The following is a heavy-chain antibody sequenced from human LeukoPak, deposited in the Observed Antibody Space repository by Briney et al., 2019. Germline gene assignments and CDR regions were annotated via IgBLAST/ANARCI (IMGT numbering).Heavy chain of an antibody. V-gene: IGHV4-4*07. CDR3: ARVAVAGPRYYGMDV. J-gene: IGHJ6*02. CDR2: IYTSGST. Sequence: SETLSLTCTVSGGSISGYYWSWIRRPAGKGLEWIGRIYTSGSTNYNPSLKSRVTMSVDTSKNQFSLKLSSVTAADTAVYYCARVAVAGPRYYGMDVWGQGTTVTVSS. D-gene: IGHD6-19*01. CDR1: GGSISGYY.